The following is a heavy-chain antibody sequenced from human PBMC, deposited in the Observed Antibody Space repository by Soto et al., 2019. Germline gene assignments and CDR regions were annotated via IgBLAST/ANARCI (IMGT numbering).Heavy chain of an antibody. V-gene: IGHV3-64*02. CDR1: GFTFSSYN. D-gene: IGHD3-22*01. CDR3: ARAPASGYYDY. CDR2: ISSNGGST. Sequence: GSLRLSCAASGFTFSSYNMHWVRQAPGKGMEYVSAISSNGGSTYYADSVKGRFTISRDNSKNTLYLQMGSLRTEDMAVYYCARAPASGYYDYWGQGT. J-gene: IGHJ4*02.